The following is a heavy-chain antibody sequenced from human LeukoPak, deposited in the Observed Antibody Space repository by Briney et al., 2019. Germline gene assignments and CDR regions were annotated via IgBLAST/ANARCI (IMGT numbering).Heavy chain of an antibody. CDR3: ARGTRDGYNPFDY. Sequence: GASVKVSCKASGYTFTSYFMHWVRQAPGQGLEWMGIINPSGGSTSCAQKFQGRATMTRDTSTSAVYMALRSLRSEDTAVYYCARGTRDGYNPFDYWGQGTLVTVSS. CDR2: INPSGGST. D-gene: IGHD5-24*01. CDR1: GYTFTSYF. J-gene: IGHJ4*02. V-gene: IGHV1-46*01.